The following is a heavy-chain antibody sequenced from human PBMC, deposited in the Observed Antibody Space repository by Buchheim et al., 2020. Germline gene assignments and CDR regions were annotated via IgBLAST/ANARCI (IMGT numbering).Heavy chain of an antibody. V-gene: IGHV3-23*01. CDR3: ATPMVRGVILPLAIDY. CDR1: GFTFSSYA. J-gene: IGHJ4*02. D-gene: IGHD3-10*01. CDR2: ISGSGGST. Sequence: EVQLLESGGGLVQPGGSLRLSCAASGFTFSSYAMSWVRQAPGKGLEWVSAISGSGGSTYDADSVKGRFTISRDNSKNTLSLQMNSLRAEDTAVYYCATPMVRGVILPLAIDYWGQGTL.